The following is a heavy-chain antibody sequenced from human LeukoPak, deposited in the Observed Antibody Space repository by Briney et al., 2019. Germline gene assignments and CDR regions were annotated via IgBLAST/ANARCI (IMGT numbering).Heavy chain of an antibody. Sequence: PGWSLKLSCAASVLTFRGYAMSWVRQAPGKGLEWVSAISGSGGSTYYADSVKGRFTISRDNSKNTLYLQMNSLRAEDTAVYYCAKLVGYSYGDYWGQGTLVTVSS. J-gene: IGHJ4*02. CDR2: ISGSGGST. V-gene: IGHV3-23*01. D-gene: IGHD5-18*01. CDR3: AKLVGYSYGDY. CDR1: VLTFRGYA.